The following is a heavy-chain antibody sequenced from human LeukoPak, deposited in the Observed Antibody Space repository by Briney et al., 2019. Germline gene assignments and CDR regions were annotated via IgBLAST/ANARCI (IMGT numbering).Heavy chain of an antibody. J-gene: IGHJ4*02. CDR3: ARESLLLPRIIDY. Sequence: TGGSLRLSCAASGFTFSSYWMHWVRQAPGKGLVWVSRINSDGSSTSYADSVKGRFTISRDNAKNTLYLQMNSLRAEDTAVYYCARESLLLPRIIDYWGQGPLVTVSS. CDR1: GFTFSSYW. CDR2: INSDGSST. D-gene: IGHD3-22*01. V-gene: IGHV3-74*01.